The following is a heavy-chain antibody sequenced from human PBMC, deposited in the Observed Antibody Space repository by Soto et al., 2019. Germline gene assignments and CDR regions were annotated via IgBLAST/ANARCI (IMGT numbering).Heavy chain of an antibody. CDR3: AGCNGSRCGGFDN. D-gene: IGHD6-13*01. Sequence: GGSLRPSCSASGFTFSSYAMHWVRQAPGKGLEYVSAISSNGGSTYYADSVKGRFTISRDNSKNTLYLQMSSLRAEDTAVYYRAGCNGSRCGGFDNWGQGTLVTVSS. CDR2: ISSNGGST. J-gene: IGHJ4*02. CDR1: GFTFSSYA. V-gene: IGHV3-64D*08.